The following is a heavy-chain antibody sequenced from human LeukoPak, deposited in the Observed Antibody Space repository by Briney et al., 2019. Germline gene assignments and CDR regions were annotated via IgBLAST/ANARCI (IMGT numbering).Heavy chain of an antibody. CDR1: GFTLSTYS. D-gene: IGHD3-10*02. J-gene: IGHJ6*04. V-gene: IGHV3-48*04. Sequence: GGSLRLSCAASGFTLSTYSMNWVRQATGKGLERVSYMSSSGSTIYYADAVKGRFTIPRDNAKNSLYLEMNSLRAEDTAVYYCAELGITMIGGVWGKGATVTISS. CDR3: AELGITMIGGV. CDR2: MSSSGSTI.